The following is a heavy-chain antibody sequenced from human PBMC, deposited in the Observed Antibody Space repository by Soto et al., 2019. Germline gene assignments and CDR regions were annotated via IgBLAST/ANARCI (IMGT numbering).Heavy chain of an antibody. Sequence: QIQLAQSGAEVRTTGSSVEISCKASGYTFTYRYLHWVRQAPGQALAWMGWITPFNGNTNYAQKFQDRVTFTRVGSRSTAYMELSGLISADTGLYYCVCLFDSYGMDVWGQGTTVTVSS. D-gene: IGHD3-3*01. CDR2: ITPFNGNT. V-gene: IGHV1-45*02. J-gene: IGHJ6*02. CDR3: VCLFDSYGMDV. CDR1: GYTFTYRY.